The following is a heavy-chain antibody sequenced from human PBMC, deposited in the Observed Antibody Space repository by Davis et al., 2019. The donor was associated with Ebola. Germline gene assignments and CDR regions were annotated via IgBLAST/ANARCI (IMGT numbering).Heavy chain of an antibody. D-gene: IGHD2-2*01. CDR3: ATGSPLMFVVVPAAAPYYYYGMDV. V-gene: IGHV1-24*01. CDR1: GYTLTELS. J-gene: IGHJ6*02. CDR2: FDPEDGET. Sequence: ASVKVSCKVSGYTLTELSMHWVRQAPGKGLEWMGGFDPEDGETIYAQKFQGRVTMTEDTSTDTAYMELSSLRSEDTAVYYCATGSPLMFVVVPAAAPYYYYGMDVWGQGTTVTVSS.